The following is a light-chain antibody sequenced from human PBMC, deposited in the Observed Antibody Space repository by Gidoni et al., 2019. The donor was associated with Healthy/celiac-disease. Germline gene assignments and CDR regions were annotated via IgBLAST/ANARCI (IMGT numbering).Light chain of an antibody. Sequence: DIVMNQSPDFLAVALVERATINCTSSKSVLYSYNNKNYLAWYQQKPGQPPKLLIYLASIRESGVPDRFSGSGSGTDFTLTISSLQAEDVAVYYCQQYYSTPFTFGPGTKVDIK. V-gene: IGKV4-1*01. CDR3: QQYYSTPFT. CDR1: KSVLYSYNNKNY. CDR2: LAS. J-gene: IGKJ3*01.